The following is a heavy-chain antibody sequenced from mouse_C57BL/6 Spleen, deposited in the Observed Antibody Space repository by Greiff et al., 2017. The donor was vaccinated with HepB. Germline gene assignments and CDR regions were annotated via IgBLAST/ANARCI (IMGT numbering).Heavy chain of an antibody. Sequence: VQLQQSGTVLARPGASVKMSCKTSGYTFTSYWMHWVKQRPGQGLEWIGAIYPGNSDTSYNQKFKGKAKLTAVTSASTAYMELSSLTNEDSAVYYCTSGGIYSNYFDYWGQGTTLTVSS. CDR2: IYPGNSDT. V-gene: IGHV1-5*01. J-gene: IGHJ2*01. D-gene: IGHD2-5*01. CDR3: TSGGIYSNYFDY. CDR1: GYTFTSYW.